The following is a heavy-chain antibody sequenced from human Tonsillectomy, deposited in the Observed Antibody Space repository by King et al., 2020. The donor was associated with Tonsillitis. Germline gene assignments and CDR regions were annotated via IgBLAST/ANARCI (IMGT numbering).Heavy chain of an antibody. D-gene: IGHD5-24*01. J-gene: IGHJ4*02. CDR3: ARLRRDGDGVY. V-gene: IGHV4-39*01. Sequence: QLQESGPGLVKPSETLSLTCTVSGGSISSSSYYWGWIRQPPGKGLEWIGSIYYSGSTYYNPSLKSRVTISVDTSKNQFSLKLSSVTAADTAVYYCARLRRDGDGVYWGQGTLVTVSS. CDR1: GGSISSSSYY. CDR2: IYYSGST.